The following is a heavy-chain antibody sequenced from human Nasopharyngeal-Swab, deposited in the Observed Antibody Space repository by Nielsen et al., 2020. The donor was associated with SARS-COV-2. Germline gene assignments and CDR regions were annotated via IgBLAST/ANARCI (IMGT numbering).Heavy chain of an antibody. D-gene: IGHD2-15*01. J-gene: IGHJ5*02. Sequence: WVRQAPGQGLEWMGWISAYNGNTNYAQRLQGRVTMTTDTSTNTANMEMRSLRSDDTAVYYCARTGYCSGGSCYSWWFDPWGQGTLVTVSS. V-gene: IGHV1-18*01. CDR2: ISAYNGNT. CDR3: ARTGYCSGGSCYSWWFDP.